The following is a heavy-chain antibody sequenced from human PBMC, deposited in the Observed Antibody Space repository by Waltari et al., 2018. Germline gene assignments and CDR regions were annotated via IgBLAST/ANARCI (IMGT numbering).Heavy chain of an antibody. CDR1: GGSISSGRYY. V-gene: IGHV4-61*02. CDR2: IYTSGST. CDR3: ARAPTTYYYDSSGGGGFDY. Sequence: QVQLQESGPGLVKPSQTLSLTCTVSGGSISSGRYYWSWIRQPAGKGLEWIGRIYTSGSTNYNPSLKSRVTIPVDTSKNQFSLKLSSVTAADTAVYYCARAPTTYYYDSSGGGGFDYWGQGTLVTVSS. D-gene: IGHD3-22*01. J-gene: IGHJ4*02.